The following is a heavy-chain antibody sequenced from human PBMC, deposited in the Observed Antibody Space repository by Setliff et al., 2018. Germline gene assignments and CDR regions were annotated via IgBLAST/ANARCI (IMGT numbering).Heavy chain of an antibody. CDR3: ATSGFCSSGSCYSFDD. CDR1: GASVSNYY. V-gene: IGHV4-34*01. Sequence: LSLTCNVSGASVSNYYWSWIRQPPGKGLEWIGEISPVGSTNYNPSLRSRVTMSLDASKNRFSLNLTSVTAADTAVYFCATSGFCSSGSCYSFDDWGQGALVTVSS. CDR2: ISPVGST. D-gene: IGHD2-15*01. J-gene: IGHJ4*02.